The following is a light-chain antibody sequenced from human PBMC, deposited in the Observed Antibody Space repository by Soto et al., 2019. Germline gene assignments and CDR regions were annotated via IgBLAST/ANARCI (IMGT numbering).Light chain of an antibody. CDR1: QSISSS. CDR2: TAS. J-gene: IGKJ1*01. V-gene: IGKV1-5*03. Sequence: EIQMTQSPATLSASVGDRIAITCRASQSISSSLAWYQQKPGKAPKLLIYTASNLQSGVPSRFGGAGSGTEFTLTISSLQPDDFAIYYCQQYNTYSRTFGQGAKVDIK. CDR3: QQYNTYSRT.